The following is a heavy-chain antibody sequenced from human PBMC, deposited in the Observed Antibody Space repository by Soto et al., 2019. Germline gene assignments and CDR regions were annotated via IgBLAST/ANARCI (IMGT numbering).Heavy chain of an antibody. D-gene: IGHD2-8*01. CDR2: IYYSGST. CDR1: GGYISSYC. Sequence: SETLSLTCTVSGGYISSYCWSWIRQPPGKGLEWIGYIYYSGSTNYNPSLKSRVTISVDTSKNQFSLKLSSVTAADTAVYYCARTWGSTNGFRGRGTLVTVSS. J-gene: IGHJ4*02. V-gene: IGHV4-59*01. CDR3: ARTWGSTNGF.